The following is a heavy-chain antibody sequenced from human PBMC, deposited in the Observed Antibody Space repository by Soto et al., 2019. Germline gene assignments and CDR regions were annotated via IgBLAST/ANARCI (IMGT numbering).Heavy chain of an antibody. Sequence: EVQLVESGGGLVQPGGSLRLSCAASGFTFGTVWMHWCRQAPGKGLVWVSRINSDGRTSYADFVQVRLTISRDNAKNTVYLPMNSLRAEDTAVYSCARGRDRAYGHDSWGQGALVTVSS. V-gene: IGHV3-74*01. CDR3: ARGRDRAYGHDS. J-gene: IGHJ5*01. CDR2: INSDGRT. D-gene: IGHD3-10*01. CDR1: GFTFGTVW.